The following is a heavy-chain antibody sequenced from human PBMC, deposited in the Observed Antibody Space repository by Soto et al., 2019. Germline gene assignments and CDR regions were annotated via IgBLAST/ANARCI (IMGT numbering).Heavy chain of an antibody. CDR2: FDPEDGET. D-gene: IGHD3-3*01. CDR3: AALWSGYYTADY. CDR1: GYTPTEFS. Sequence: GASVEVSRKVSGYTPTEFSIHWVRRAPGKGLEWMGGFDPEDGETIYAQKFQGRVTMTEDTSTDTAYMELSSLRSEDTAVYYCAALWSGYYTADYWGQGTLVTVSS. J-gene: IGHJ4*02. V-gene: IGHV1-24*01.